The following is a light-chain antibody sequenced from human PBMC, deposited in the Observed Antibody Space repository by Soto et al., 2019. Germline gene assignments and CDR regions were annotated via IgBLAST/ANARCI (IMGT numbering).Light chain of an antibody. Sequence: EIVLTQSPGTLSLSPGERATLSCRASQSVGSNYLAWFQQIPGQAPRLLIYAASNRASGIPDRFSGSGSGSDFTLTISRLEPEDFAVYYCQQYGTSPWTFGQGTKVEIK. J-gene: IGKJ1*01. CDR3: QQYGTSPWT. CDR2: AAS. V-gene: IGKV3-20*01. CDR1: QSVGSNY.